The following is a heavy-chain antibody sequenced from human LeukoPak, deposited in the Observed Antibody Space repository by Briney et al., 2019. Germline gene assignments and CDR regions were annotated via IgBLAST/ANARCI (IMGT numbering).Heavy chain of an antibody. V-gene: IGHV3-7*01. CDR1: GYIFRRYW. CDR3: ARDTGDYYGMDV. CDR2: INEDGSQK. J-gene: IGHJ6*02. D-gene: IGHD1-14*01. Sequence: PGGSLRLSCAASGYIFRRYWVSWVRQAPGKGLEWVANINEDGSQKNYVDSVKGRFIISRDNAKNSLYLQMNSLRAEDTAVYYCARDTGDYYGMDVWGQGTTVTVSS.